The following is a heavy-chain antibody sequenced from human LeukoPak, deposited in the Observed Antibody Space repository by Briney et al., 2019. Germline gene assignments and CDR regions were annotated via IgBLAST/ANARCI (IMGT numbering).Heavy chain of an antibody. J-gene: IGHJ3*02. D-gene: IGHD6-19*01. V-gene: IGHV3-30-3*01. CDR3: ARDDPYSSGWYIVFDI. CDR2: ISYDGTNK. Sequence: PGGSLRLSCAASGFXFSTYAMHWVRQAPGKGLEWVAIISYDGTNKYYADSVKGRFTISRDNSKNTLYLQMNSLRAEDTAVYYCARDDPYSSGWYIVFDIWGQGTMVTVSS. CDR1: GFXFSTYA.